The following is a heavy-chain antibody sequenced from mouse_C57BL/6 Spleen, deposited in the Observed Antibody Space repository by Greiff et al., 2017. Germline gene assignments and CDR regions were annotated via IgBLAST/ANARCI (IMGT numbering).Heavy chain of an antibody. CDR1: GYTFTSYS. J-gene: IGHJ2*01. D-gene: IGHD1-1*01. Sequence: QVQLQQPGAELVKPGASVKLSCTASGYTFTSYSMPWVKQRPGQGLEWIGMIRPNSGSTNYHEKFKSKATLTVDKSTSTAYMQLSSLTSEDSAIYYCARNYDSSYVGYFDYWGQGTTLTVSS. CDR2: IRPNSGST. CDR3: ARNYDSSYVGYFDY. V-gene: IGHV1-64*01.